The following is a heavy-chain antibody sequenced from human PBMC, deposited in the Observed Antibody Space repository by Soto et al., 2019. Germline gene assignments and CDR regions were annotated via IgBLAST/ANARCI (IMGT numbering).Heavy chain of an antibody. J-gene: IGHJ6*02. D-gene: IGHD3-16*01. CDR2: IWYDGSNK. V-gene: IGHV3-33*01. CDR3: ARVGGVRRLDYYYGMDV. CDR1: GFTFSSYG. Sequence: ESGGGVVQPGRSLRLSCAASGFTFSSYGMHWVRQAPGKGLEWVAVIWYDGSNKYYADSVKGRFTISRDNSKNTLYLQMNSLRAEDTAVYYCARVGGVRRLDYYYGMDVWGQGTTVTVSS.